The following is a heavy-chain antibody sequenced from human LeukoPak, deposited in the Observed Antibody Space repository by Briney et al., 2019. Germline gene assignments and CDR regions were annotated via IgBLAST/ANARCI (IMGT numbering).Heavy chain of an antibody. CDR1: GGSISSNTW. D-gene: IGHD1-1*01. CDR2: VYYSGTT. J-gene: IGHJ3*02. Sequence: SGTLSLTCAVSGGSISSNTWWSWVRQPPGKGLEWIGYVYYSGTTNYNPSLKSRVTISVDTSKNQFSLKLSSVTAADTAVYFCARDPQGGTTSDAFDIWGQGTMVTVSS. CDR3: ARDPQGGTTSDAFDI. V-gene: IGHV4-4*02.